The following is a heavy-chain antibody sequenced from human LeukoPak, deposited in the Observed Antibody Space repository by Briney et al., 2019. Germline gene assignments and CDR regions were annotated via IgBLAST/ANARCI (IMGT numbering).Heavy chain of an antibody. CDR2: TGIDSGNT. CDR1: GFPFIEYS. CDR3: ARDHNYAFDN. V-gene: IGHV3-48*01. D-gene: IGHD1-1*01. J-gene: IGHJ4*02. Sequence: GGSLRLSCTASGFPFIEYSMNWVRQVPGKGLEWIAYTGIDSGNTKYADSVRGRFTISADKTKNSLYLQMNSLRVDDTAVYYCARDHNYAFDNWGQGTLVSVAS.